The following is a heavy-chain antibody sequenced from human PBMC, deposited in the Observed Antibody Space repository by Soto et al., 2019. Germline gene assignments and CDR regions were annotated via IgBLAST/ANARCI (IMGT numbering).Heavy chain of an antibody. V-gene: IGHV1-24*01. Sequence: GASVKVSCKVSGYTPPELSMHWVRQAPGKGLEWMGGFDPEDGETIYAQKFQGRVTMTEDTSTDTAYMELSSLRSEDTAVYYCATALQTYGDYDYWGQGTLVTVSS. CDR2: FDPEDGET. CDR3: ATALQTYGDYDY. J-gene: IGHJ4*02. CDR1: GYTPPELS. D-gene: IGHD4-17*01.